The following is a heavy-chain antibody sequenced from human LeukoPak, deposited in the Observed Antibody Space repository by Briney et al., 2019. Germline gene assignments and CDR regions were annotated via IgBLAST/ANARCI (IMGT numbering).Heavy chain of an antibody. CDR1: GFTFSSYG. J-gene: IGHJ3*02. Sequence: PGGSLRLSCAASGFTFSSYGMHWVRQAPGKGLEWVAVVPSDGNNKYYADSVKGRFTISRDNSKNTLYLQMNSLRAEDTAVHYCARARVTTGTTRIAFDIWGQGTMVTVSS. CDR3: ARARVTTGTTRIAFDI. V-gene: IGHV3-30*03. D-gene: IGHD1-1*01. CDR2: VPSDGNNK.